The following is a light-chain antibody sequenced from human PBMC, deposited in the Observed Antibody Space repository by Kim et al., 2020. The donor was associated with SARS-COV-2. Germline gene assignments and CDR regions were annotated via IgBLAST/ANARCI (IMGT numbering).Light chain of an antibody. V-gene: IGKV2-30*01. J-gene: IGKJ3*01. CDR3: MQGTHWPFT. CDR2: KVS. CDR1: QSLVYGDGNTY. Sequence: PASISCRSCQSLVYGDGNTYLNWFHQRPGQSPRRLIYKVSNRDSGVPDRFSGSGSGTDFTLQISRVEAEDVGVYYCMQGTHWPFTFGPGTKVDIK.